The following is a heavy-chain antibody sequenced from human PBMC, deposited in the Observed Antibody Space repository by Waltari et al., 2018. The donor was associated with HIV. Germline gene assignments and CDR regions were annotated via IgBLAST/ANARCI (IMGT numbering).Heavy chain of an antibody. D-gene: IGHD3-10*01. CDR2: IRYDGSNK. CDR3: AKDGLWGAFDI. CDR1: GFTFGRYG. J-gene: IGHJ3*02. V-gene: IGHV3-30*02. Sequence: QVQLVESGGGVVQPGGSLRLSCAASGFTFGRYGMHWVRQAPGKGLEWGAFIRYDGSNKYYADSVKGRFTISRDNSKNTLYLQMNSLRAEDTAVYYCAKDGLWGAFDIWGQGTMVTVSS.